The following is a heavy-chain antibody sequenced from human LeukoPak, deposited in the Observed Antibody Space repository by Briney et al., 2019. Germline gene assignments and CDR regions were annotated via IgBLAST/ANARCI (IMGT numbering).Heavy chain of an antibody. CDR1: GFTFSSYS. Sequence: QPGGSLRLSCAASGFTFSSYSMNWVRQAPGKGLEWVSYISSSSSTIYYADSVKGRFTISRDNSRNTLYLQMNSLRAEDTAVYYCAKRPLRNSGSHYFDHWGQGTLVTVSS. D-gene: IGHD1-26*01. J-gene: IGHJ4*02. CDR3: AKRPLRNSGSHYFDH. CDR2: ISSSSSTI. V-gene: IGHV3-48*01.